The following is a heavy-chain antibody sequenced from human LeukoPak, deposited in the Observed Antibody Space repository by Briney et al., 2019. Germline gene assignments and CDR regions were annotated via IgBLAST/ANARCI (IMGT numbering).Heavy chain of an antibody. CDR3: ARVRLSGWYGANFDY. D-gene: IGHD6-19*01. Sequence: SGTLSLTCAVSGGSISSSNWWSWVRQPPGKGLEWIGEIYHSGSTNYNPSLKSRVTISVDKSKNQSSLKLSSVTAADTAVYYCARVRLSGWYGANFDYWGQGTLVTVSS. V-gene: IGHV4-4*02. CDR1: GGSISSSNW. J-gene: IGHJ4*02. CDR2: IYHSGST.